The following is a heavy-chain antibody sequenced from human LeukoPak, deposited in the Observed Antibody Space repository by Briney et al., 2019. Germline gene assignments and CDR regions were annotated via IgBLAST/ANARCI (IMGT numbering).Heavy chain of an antibody. CDR1: GFTFSDYY. J-gene: IGHJ3*02. V-gene: IGHV3-11*01. CDR3: ARVVKGWLQFDAFDI. CDR2: ISSSGSTI. D-gene: IGHD5-24*01. Sequence: GGSLRLSCAASGFTFSDYYMSWIRQAPGKGLEWVSYISSSGSTIYYADSVKGRFTISRDNAKNSLYLQMNSLRAEDTAVYYCARVVKGWLQFDAFDIWGQGTMVTLSS.